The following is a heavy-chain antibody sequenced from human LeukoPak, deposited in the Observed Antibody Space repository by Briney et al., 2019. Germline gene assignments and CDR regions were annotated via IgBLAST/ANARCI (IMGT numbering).Heavy chain of an antibody. V-gene: IGHV4-61*01. Sequence: SETLSLTCTVSGGSVSSGSYYWSWIRQPPGKGLEWIGYIYYSGGTNYNPSLKSRVTISVDTSKNQFSLKLSSVTAADTAVYYCARDGSPTGGSGSYYLDWFDPWGQGTLVTVSS. J-gene: IGHJ5*02. D-gene: IGHD3-10*01. CDR2: IYYSGGT. CDR1: GGSVSSGSYY. CDR3: ARDGSPTGGSGSYYLDWFDP.